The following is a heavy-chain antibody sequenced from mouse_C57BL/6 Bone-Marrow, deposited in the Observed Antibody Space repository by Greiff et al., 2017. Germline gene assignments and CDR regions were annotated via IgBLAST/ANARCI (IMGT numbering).Heavy chain of an antibody. CDR1: GYTFTDYY. CDR2: INPYNGGT. J-gene: IGHJ2*01. V-gene: IGHV1-19*01. Sequence: VQLQQSGPVLVKPGASVQMSCKASGYTFTDYYMNWVKQSHGKSLEWIGVINPYNGGTSYNQKFKGKATLTVDKSSSTAYMELNSLTSEDSAVYYCARNFAYFDYWGQGTTLTVSS. CDR3: ARNFAYFDY.